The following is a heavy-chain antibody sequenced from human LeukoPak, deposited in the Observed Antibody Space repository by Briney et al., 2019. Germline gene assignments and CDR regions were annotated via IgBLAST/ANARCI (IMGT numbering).Heavy chain of an antibody. Sequence: AGGSLRLSCAASGFTFSSYGMSWVRQAPGKGLEWVSAISGSGGSTYYADSVKGRFTISRDNSKNTLYLQMNSLRAEDTAVYYCAGRLLYCSSTSCYRGPDYWGQGTLVTVSS. CDR2: ISGSGGST. J-gene: IGHJ4*02. CDR1: GFTFSSYG. D-gene: IGHD2-2*01. V-gene: IGHV3-23*01. CDR3: AGRLLYCSSTSCYRGPDY.